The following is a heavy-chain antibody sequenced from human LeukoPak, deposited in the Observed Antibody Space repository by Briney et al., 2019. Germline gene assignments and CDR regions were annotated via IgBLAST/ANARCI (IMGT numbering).Heavy chain of an antibody. J-gene: IGHJ4*02. V-gene: IGHV3-23*01. Sequence: GGSLRLSCAASGFTFSSYAMSWVRQAPGKGLEWVSLIGGSGGSTYYADSVKGRFTISRDNSKNTLYLQMNSLRAEDTAVYYCAKLRPAAPSYTRYFDYWGQGALVTVSS. CDR1: GFTFSSYA. D-gene: IGHD2-2*01. CDR3: AKLRPAAPSYTRYFDY. CDR2: IGGSGGST.